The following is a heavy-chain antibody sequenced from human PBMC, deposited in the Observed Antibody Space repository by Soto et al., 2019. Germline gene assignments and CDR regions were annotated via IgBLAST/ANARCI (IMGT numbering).Heavy chain of an antibody. V-gene: IGHV3-15*01. CDR3: TKGTDTVPQPYYYYCYMDG. CDR1: GFTFSNDW. CDR2: IKSKTDGGTT. D-gene: IGHD5-18*01. Sequence: EVQLVESGGGLVKPGGSLRLSCAASGFTFSNDWMSWVRQAPGKGLEWVGRIKSKTDGGTTDYAAPVKGRFTISRDHSENTMYLQMNRRKAEATAVYYCTKGTDTVPQPYYYYCYMDGWGKGTTVTVSS. J-gene: IGHJ6*03.